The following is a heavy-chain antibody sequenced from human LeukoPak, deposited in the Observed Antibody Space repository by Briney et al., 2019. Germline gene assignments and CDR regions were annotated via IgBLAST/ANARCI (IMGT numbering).Heavy chain of an antibody. CDR3: ARGDDSGYYDYFDY. J-gene: IGHJ4*02. V-gene: IGHV3-53*01. CDR1: GSTVDSNY. D-gene: IGHD3-22*01. Sequence: GGSLRLSCAASGSTVDSNYLSWVRQAPGKGLEWVSTIYTGGNTYYAASVKGRFTISRDFSKNTVFLRMNSLRAEDTAMYYCARGDDSGYYDYFDYWGQGALVTVSS. CDR2: IYTGGNT.